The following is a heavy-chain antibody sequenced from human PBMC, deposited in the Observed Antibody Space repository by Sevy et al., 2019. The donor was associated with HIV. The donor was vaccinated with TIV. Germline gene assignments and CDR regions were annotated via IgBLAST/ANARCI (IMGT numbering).Heavy chain of an antibody. CDR2: IYHSGNT. D-gene: IGHD2-21*01. J-gene: IGHJ3*02. V-gene: IGHV4-38-2*01. Sequence: SETLSLTCAVSGSSISSEFYWAWIRQPPGKGLEWIGNIYHSGNTYLNSSLKSRVTISVDTSKNQFSLNLSSVTAADTAVYYCARFTCVHGACYSGTSGSFDIWGPGTMVTVSS. CDR3: ARFTCVHGACYSGTSGSFDI. CDR1: GSSISSEFY.